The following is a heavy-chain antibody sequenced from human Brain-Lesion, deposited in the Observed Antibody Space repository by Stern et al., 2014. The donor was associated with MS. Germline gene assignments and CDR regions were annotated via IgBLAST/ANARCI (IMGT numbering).Heavy chain of an antibody. J-gene: IGHJ5*02. CDR3: ARDWSGSSIHLAPAYGGHIRFDP. D-gene: IGHD5-18*01. V-gene: IGHV4-31*03. CDR2: IYYSGAT. CDR1: GDSISSGSYY. Sequence: VQLVESGPGLVKPSQTLSLTCTVSGDSISSGSYYWSWIRPHPGKGLGWIGYIYYSGATFYNPSLKSRVSISLDTSKNQFSLRLSSVTAADTAVYYCARDWSGSSIHLAPAYGGHIRFDPWGQGTLVTVSS.